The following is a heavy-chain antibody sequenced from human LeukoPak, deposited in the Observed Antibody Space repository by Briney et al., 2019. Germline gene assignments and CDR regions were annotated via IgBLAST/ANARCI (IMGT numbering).Heavy chain of an antibody. CDR2: MNPNSGNT. Sequence: ASVKVSCKASGYTLTSYDINWVRQATGQGLEWMGWMNPNSGNTGYAQKFQGRVTITRNTSISTAYMELSSLRSEDTAVYYCARARLGIGFDYWGQGTLVTVSS. CDR3: ARARLGIGFDY. J-gene: IGHJ4*02. CDR1: GYTLTSYD. D-gene: IGHD7-27*01. V-gene: IGHV1-8*01.